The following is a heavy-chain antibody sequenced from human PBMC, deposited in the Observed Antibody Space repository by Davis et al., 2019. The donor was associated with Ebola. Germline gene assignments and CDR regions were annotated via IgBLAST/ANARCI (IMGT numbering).Heavy chain of an antibody. V-gene: IGHV3-11*06. Sequence: PGGSLRLSCAVFGFTFSDYYMTWIRQAPGKGLEWVSDISSSSSYIYYADSVKGRFTISRDNAKNSLYLQMNSLRAEDTAVYYCARDLGFNWFDPWGQGTLVTVSS. CDR1: GFTFSDYY. CDR3: ARDLGFNWFDP. CDR2: ISSSSSYI. J-gene: IGHJ5*02.